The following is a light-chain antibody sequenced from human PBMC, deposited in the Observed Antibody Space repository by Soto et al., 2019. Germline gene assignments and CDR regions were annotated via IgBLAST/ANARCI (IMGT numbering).Light chain of an antibody. J-gene: IGKJ2*01. V-gene: IGKV3-20*01. Sequence: EIVLTQSPGTLSLSPGERATLSCRASQSISSSYLAWYQQKPGQAPRLLIYAASSRVTDIPDRFSGSGSGTDFTLTISRLEPEDFAVYYCQLYGSSHMFSFGQGTKLEIK. CDR1: QSISSSY. CDR2: AAS. CDR3: QLYGSSHMFS.